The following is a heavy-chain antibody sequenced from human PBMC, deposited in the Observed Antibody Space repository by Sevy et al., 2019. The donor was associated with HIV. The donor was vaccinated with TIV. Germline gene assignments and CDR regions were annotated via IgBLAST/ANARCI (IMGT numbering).Heavy chain of an antibody. V-gene: IGHV3-21*06. J-gene: IGHJ4*02. CDR2: ISSNSKYL. CDR1: GFHFNYHD. CDR3: ARETGAAYYSDTSGFDS. D-gene: IGHD3-22*01. Sequence: GGSLRLSCATSGFHFNYHDMHWVRQAPGKGLEWVSSISSNSKYLYYADSVKGRFTVSRDNARSSLFLQLSDLRAGDTAVYYCARETGAAYYSDTSGFDSWGQGTLVTVSS.